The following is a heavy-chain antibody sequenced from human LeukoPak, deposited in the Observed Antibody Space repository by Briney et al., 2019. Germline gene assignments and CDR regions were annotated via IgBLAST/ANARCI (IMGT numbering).Heavy chain of an antibody. CDR3: AELGITMIGGV. CDR2: ISRGGSPI. CDR1: GFTFSSYE. V-gene: IGHV3-48*03. J-gene: IGHJ6*04. D-gene: IGHD3-10*02. Sequence: GGSLRLSCAASGFTFSSYEMNWVRQAPGKGLEWVSSISRGGSPIFYADSVRGRFTTSRDNAKKSLFLQMTSLRAEDTAVYYCAELGITMIGGVWGKGTTVTISS.